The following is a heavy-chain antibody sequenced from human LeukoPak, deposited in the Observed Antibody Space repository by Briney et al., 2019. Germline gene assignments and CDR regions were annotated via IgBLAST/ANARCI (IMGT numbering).Heavy chain of an antibody. V-gene: IGHV4-34*01. J-gene: IGHJ5*02. D-gene: IGHD3-9*01. CDR1: GGSFSGHY. Sequence: PSETLSLTCAVYGGSFSGHYWSWTRQPPGKGLEWIGEIHPSGSTSYNPSLKSRVTISVDTSKNQLSLKLSSVTAADTAVYYCARSRLVLGGFDPWGQGTLVTVSS. CDR2: IHPSGST. CDR3: ARSRLVLGGFDP.